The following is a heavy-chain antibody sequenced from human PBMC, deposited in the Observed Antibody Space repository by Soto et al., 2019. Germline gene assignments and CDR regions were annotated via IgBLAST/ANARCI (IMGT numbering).Heavy chain of an antibody. Sequence: QVQLVQSGAEVKKPGASVKVSCKASGYTFTSYDINWVRQATGQGLEWMGWMNPNSGNTGYAQKCQGRVTMTRNTSISTAYMELSSLRSEDTAVYYCARTSVVVVAPTLDPWGQGTLVTVSS. D-gene: IGHD2-15*01. CDR3: ARTSVVVVAPTLDP. CDR1: GYTFTSYD. CDR2: MNPNSGNT. V-gene: IGHV1-8*01. J-gene: IGHJ5*02.